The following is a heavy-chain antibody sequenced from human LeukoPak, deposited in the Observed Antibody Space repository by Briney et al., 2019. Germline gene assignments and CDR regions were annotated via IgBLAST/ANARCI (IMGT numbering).Heavy chain of an antibody. Sequence: PGGSLRLSCAASGFTFSGYSMNWVRQAPGKGLEWVSSISSSSSYIYYAVSVKGRFTISRDNAKNSLYLQMNSLRAEDTAVYYCARVVVVPAASYYYYYGMDVWGQGTTVTVSS. D-gene: IGHD2-2*01. J-gene: IGHJ6*02. CDR1: GFTFSGYS. CDR3: ARVVVVPAASYYYYYGMDV. V-gene: IGHV3-21*01. CDR2: ISSSSSYI.